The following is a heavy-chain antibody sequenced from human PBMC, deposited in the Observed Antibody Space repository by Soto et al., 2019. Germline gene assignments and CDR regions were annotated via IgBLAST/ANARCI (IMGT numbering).Heavy chain of an antibody. Sequence: PGESLKISCKGSGYSFTSYWISWVRQMPGKGLEWMGRIDPSDSYTNYSPSFQGHVTISADKSISTAYLQWSSLKASDTAMYYCATGAYSSSWYVYWGQGTLVTVSS. CDR1: GYSFTSYW. CDR3: ATGAYSSSWYVY. J-gene: IGHJ4*02. CDR2: IDPSDSYT. D-gene: IGHD6-13*01. V-gene: IGHV5-10-1*01.